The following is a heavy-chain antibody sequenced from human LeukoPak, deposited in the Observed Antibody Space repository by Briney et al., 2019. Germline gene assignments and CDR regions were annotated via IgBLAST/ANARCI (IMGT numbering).Heavy chain of an antibody. V-gene: IGHV1-2*02. J-gene: IGHJ4*02. CDR3: ASLQKSTTGTQNDY. D-gene: IGHD4-11*01. Sequence: ASVKVSCKTSGYTFTDYYMHWVRQAPGQGLEWMGWINSHSGGTNYAQKFPGRVTMTSDTSISTAYMELSSLTFDDTAMYYCASLQKSTTGTQNDYWGQGTLVTVSS. CDR1: GYTFTDYY. CDR2: INSHSGGT.